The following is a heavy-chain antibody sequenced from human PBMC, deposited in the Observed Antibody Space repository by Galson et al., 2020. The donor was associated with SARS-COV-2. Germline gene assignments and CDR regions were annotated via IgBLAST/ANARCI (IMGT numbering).Heavy chain of an antibody. CDR3: ASGSPNSLDY. CDR1: GITVSSYW. Sequence: GESLKLSCAASGITVSSYWMHWVRQAPGKGPVWLSRITSDGRSRSYADSVRGRFTMSRDNAKDTLYLQLSSLKAEDTAVYFCASGSPNSLDYWGQGTLVGVSS. D-gene: IGHD2-21*01. V-gene: IGHV3-74*01. J-gene: IGHJ4*02. CDR2: ITSDGRSR.